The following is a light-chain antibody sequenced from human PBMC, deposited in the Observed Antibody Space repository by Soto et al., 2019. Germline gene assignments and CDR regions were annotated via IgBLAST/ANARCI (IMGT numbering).Light chain of an antibody. V-gene: IGKV1-9*01. CDR3: QQLKSYPFT. CDR2: GVS. Sequence: DIQLTQSPSFLSASVGDRVTITCRASQGVSNFLAWYQQKPVKAPKLLIYGVSTLQSGVPARFSGSGSGTDFTLTISNLQPEDFATYCCQQLKSYPFTFGPGTKLDIK. J-gene: IGKJ3*01. CDR1: QGVSNF.